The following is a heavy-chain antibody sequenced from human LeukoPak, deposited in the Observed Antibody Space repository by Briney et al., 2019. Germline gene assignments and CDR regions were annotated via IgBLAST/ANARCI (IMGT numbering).Heavy chain of an antibody. CDR1: GYNFTSYW. J-gene: IGHJ5*02. Sequence: GESLKISCKGSGYNFTSYWIGWVCQMPGKGLEWMGIIYPGDSDTRYSPSFQGQVTISADRSISTAYLQWSSLKASDTAMYYCARRWLRGWFDPWGQGTLVTVSS. CDR2: IYPGDSDT. V-gene: IGHV5-51*01. CDR3: ARRWLRGWFDP. D-gene: IGHD5-24*01.